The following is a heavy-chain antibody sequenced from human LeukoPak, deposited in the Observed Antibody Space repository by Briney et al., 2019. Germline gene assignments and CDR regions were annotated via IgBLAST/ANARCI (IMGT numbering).Heavy chain of an antibody. Sequence: PSETLSLTCTVSGGSISSYYWSWIRQPPGKGLEWIGYIYYSGSTNYNPSLKSRVTISVDTSKNQFSLKLSSVTAADTAVYYCARTLGYCSSTSCYGGYYFDYWGQGTLVTVSS. J-gene: IGHJ4*02. D-gene: IGHD2-2*01. CDR2: IYYSGST. CDR1: GGSISSYY. CDR3: ARTLGYCSSTSCYGGYYFDY. V-gene: IGHV4-59*01.